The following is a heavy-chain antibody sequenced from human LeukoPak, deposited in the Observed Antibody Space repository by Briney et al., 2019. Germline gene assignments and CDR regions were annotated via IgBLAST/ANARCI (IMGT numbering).Heavy chain of an antibody. Sequence: GGSLRLSXAASGFTVGSNYMSWVRQTPGKGLEWVSVIYSGGTTYYADSVKGRFTISRDISKNTLYLQMGSLRVEDTAVYYCARMLISSGYYVDSWGQGTLVTVSS. D-gene: IGHD3-22*01. J-gene: IGHJ4*02. CDR1: GFTVGSNY. V-gene: IGHV3-53*01. CDR3: ARMLISSGYYVDS. CDR2: IYSGGTT.